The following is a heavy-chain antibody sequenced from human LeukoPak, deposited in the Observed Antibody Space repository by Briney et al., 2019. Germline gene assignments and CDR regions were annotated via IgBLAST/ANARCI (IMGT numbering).Heavy chain of an antibody. CDR3: ARDRGDWPSRGMDV. Sequence: ASVKVSCKASGYTFTGYYMHWVRQAPGQGLEWMGWINPNSGGTNYAQKFQGRVTMTRDTSISTAYMELSRLRSDDTAVYYCARDRGDWPSRGMDVWGQGTTVTVSS. D-gene: IGHD3-10*01. CDR1: GYTFTGYY. J-gene: IGHJ6*02. CDR2: INPNSGGT. V-gene: IGHV1-2*02.